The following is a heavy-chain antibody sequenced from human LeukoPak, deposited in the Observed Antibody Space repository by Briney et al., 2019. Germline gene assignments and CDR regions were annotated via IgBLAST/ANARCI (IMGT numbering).Heavy chain of an antibody. D-gene: IGHD6-13*01. J-gene: IGHJ5*02. CDR1: GYTFTSYY. CDR3: ARVAAAHNWFDP. CDR2: INPGGGYT. V-gene: IGHV1-46*01. Sequence: ASVKVSCKASGYTFTSYYMHWVRQAPGQGLEWMGIINPGGGYTSYAQKFQGRVTMTRDTSTSTVYMELSSLGSEDTAVYYCARVAAAHNWFDPWGQGTLVTVSS.